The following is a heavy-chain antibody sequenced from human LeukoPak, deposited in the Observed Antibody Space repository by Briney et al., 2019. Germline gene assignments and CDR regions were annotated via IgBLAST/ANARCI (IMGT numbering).Heavy chain of an antibody. J-gene: IGHJ4*02. CDR2: ISGSSSYI. CDR1: GFTFSSYS. D-gene: IGHD4-17*01. CDR3: ARDSYYGDIFDY. V-gene: IGHV3-21*01. Sequence: GGSLRLSCAASGFTFSSYSMNWVRQAPGKGLEWVSSISGSSSYIYYADSVKGRFTISRDNAKNSLYLQMNSLRAEDTAVYYCARDSYYGDIFDYWGQGTLVTVSS.